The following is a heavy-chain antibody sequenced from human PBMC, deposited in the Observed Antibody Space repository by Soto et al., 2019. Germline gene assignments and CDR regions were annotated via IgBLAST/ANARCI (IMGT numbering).Heavy chain of an antibody. D-gene: IGHD3-16*01. CDR2: INAGNGNT. CDR3: ERDLSGWGLTKGHFGVDV. Sequence: QVRLVQSGTEVKKPGASVMVSCKASGYTFANYAIHWVRQAPGQDFEWMGWINAGNGNTRNSQKFQGRVTFTRDTSATTAHMEVGSLRFEDTAVYYCERDLSGWGLTKGHFGVDVWGQGTTVIVSS. J-gene: IGHJ6*02. CDR1: GYTFANYA. V-gene: IGHV1-3*01.